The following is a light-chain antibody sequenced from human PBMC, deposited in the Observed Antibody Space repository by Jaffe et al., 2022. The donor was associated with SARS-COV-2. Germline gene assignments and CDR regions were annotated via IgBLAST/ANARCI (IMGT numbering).Light chain of an antibody. J-gene: IGKJ5*01. Sequence: EIVLTQSPGTLSLSPGERATLSCRASQSVSSRFLAWYQQKPGQAPRLLIYGASSRATGIPDRFSGSRSGTDFTLTISRLEPEDFAVYYCQQYGSSPPFTFGQGTRLEIK. V-gene: IGKV3-20*01. CDR3: QQYGSSPPFT. CDR2: GAS. CDR1: QSVSSRF.